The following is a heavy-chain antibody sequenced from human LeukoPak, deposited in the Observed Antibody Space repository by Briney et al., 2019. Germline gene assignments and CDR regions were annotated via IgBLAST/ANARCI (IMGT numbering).Heavy chain of an antibody. V-gene: IGHV4-59*08. CDR3: ASQDALGKFPSPSYTDV. Sequence: SETLSLTCTVSGGSIRSYYWNWIRQRPGEGLEWIGYISETGSINYNSSLENRVTLSLDRSKSQISLNLRSATVADTAVYYCASQDALGKFPSPSYTDVWSKGTTVIVS. D-gene: IGHD1-26*01. J-gene: IGHJ6*03. CDR2: ISETGSI. CDR1: GGSIRSYY.